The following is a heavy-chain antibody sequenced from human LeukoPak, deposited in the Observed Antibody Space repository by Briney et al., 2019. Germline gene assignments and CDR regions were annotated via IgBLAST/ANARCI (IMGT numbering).Heavy chain of an antibody. CDR3: AKHGYYGSGSYADH. J-gene: IGHJ5*02. V-gene: IGHV3-23*01. CDR1: GFTFSSYA. D-gene: IGHD3-10*01. Sequence: GGSLRLSCAASGFTFSSYAMSWVRQAPGKGLEWVSAISGSGGSTYYADSVKGRFTISRDSSKNTLYLQMNSLRAEDTAVYYCAKHGYYGSGSYADHWGQGTLVTVSS. CDR2: ISGSGGST.